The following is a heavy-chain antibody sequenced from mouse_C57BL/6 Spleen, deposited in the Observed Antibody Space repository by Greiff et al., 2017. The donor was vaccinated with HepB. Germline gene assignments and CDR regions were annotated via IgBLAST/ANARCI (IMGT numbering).Heavy chain of an antibody. CDR1: GYTFTSYW. V-gene: IGHV1-52*01. CDR2: IDPSDSET. J-gene: IGHJ3*01. CDR3: GLGGNPAWFAY. D-gene: IGHD1-1*02. Sequence: QVQLQQPGAELVRPGSSVKLSCKASGYTFTSYWMHWVKQRPIQGLEWIGNIDPSDSETHYNQKFKDKATLTVDKSSSTAYMQLSSLTSEDSAVYYCGLGGNPAWFAYWGQGTLVTVSA.